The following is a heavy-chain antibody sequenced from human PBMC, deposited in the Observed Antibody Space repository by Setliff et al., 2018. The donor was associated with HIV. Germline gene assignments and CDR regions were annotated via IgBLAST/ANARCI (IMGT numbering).Heavy chain of an antibody. CDR1: GGSISSYY. J-gene: IGHJ6*03. CDR3: ARDLLGYCSSTSCHSHYMDV. D-gene: IGHD2-2*01. V-gene: IGHV4-59*01. CDR2: IYYSEST. Sequence: SETLSLTCTVSGGSISSYYWSWIRQPPRKGLEWIGYIYYSESTNYNPSLKSRVTISVDTSKNQFSLKLSSVTAADTAVYYCARDLLGYCSSTSCHSHYMDVWGKGTTVTVSS.